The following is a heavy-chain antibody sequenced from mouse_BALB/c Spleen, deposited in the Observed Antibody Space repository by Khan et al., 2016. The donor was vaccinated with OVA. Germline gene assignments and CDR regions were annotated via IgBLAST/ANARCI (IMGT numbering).Heavy chain of an antibody. Sequence: DVQLQESGPGLVKPSQSLSLTCTVTGYSITSDYAWNWIRQFPGNKLEWMGYISYSGNTKYNPSLKSRISITRDTSKNQFFLQLNFVTIEDTATDYCARIQGGDFDYWGQGTTLTVSS. CDR3: ARIQGGDFDY. V-gene: IGHV3-2*02. D-gene: IGHD3-2*02. CDR1: GYSITSDYA. J-gene: IGHJ2*01. CDR2: ISYSGNT.